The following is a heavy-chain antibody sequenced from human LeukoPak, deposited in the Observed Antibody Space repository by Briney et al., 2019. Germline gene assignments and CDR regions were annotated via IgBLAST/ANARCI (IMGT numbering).Heavy chain of an antibody. CDR3: AKQRSGGSGWCMDY. Sequence: GGSLRLSCAASGFTVSSNYMSWVRQAPGKGLEWVSVIYSGGSTYYADSVKGRFTISRDNSKNTLYLQMNSLRAEDTAVYYCAKQRSGGSGWCMDYWGQGTLVTVSS. CDR1: GFTVSSNY. J-gene: IGHJ4*02. CDR2: IYSGGST. V-gene: IGHV3-66*04. D-gene: IGHD6-19*01.